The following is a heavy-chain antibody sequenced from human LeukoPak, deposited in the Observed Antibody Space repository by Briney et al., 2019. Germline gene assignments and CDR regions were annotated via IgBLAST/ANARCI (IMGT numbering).Heavy chain of an antibody. CDR3: TTVLHCSGGSCNDY. V-gene: IGHV3-15*01. Sequence: GGSLRLSCAASGFTFSNAWMSWARQAPGKGLEWVGRIKSKTDGGTTDYAAPVKGRFTISRDDSKNTLYLQMNSLKTEDTAVYYCTTVLHCSGGSCNDYWGQGTLVTVSS. CDR1: GFTFSNAW. D-gene: IGHD2-15*01. J-gene: IGHJ4*02. CDR2: IKSKTDGGTT.